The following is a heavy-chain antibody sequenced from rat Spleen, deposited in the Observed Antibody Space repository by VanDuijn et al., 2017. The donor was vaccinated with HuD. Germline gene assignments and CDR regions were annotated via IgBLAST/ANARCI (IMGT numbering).Heavy chain of an antibody. Sequence: QPGRSLKLSCTASGFTLSNYGMAWVCQTPTRGLEWVASITYDGNNTFYRDSVKGRFSLSRDNAKSTLYLQMGSLRSEDTATYYCARGVLMDAWGQGASVTVSS. J-gene: IGHJ4*01. D-gene: IGHD4-3*01. CDR3: ARGVLMDA. CDR1: GFTLSNYG. CDR2: ITYDGNNT. V-gene: IGHV5-29*01.